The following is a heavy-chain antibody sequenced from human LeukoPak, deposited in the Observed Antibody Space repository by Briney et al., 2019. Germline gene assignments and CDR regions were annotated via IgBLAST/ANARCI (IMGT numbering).Heavy chain of an antibody. CDR2: IYYSGST. CDR1: GGPINNYY. CDR3: ARDGTLRGQWLV. J-gene: IGHJ4*02. V-gene: IGHV4-59*01. Sequence: SETLSLTCTVSGGPINNYYWSWIRQAPGKGLEWIGYIYYSGSTNYNSSLKSRVTISVDTSKNQFSLKLTSVTAADTAVYYCARDGTLRGQWLVWGQGTLVTVSS. D-gene: IGHD6-19*01.